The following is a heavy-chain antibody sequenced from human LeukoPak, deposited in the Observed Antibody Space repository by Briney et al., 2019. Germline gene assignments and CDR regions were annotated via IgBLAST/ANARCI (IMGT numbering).Heavy chain of an antibody. Sequence: SETLSLTCTVSGGSISSHYWSWIRQPPGKGLEWIGYIYYSGSTNYNPSLKSRVTISVDTSKNQFSLKLSSVTAADTGVYYCAREGYYDSSGYSTFDYWGQGTLVTVSS. CDR2: IYYSGST. J-gene: IGHJ4*02. CDR3: AREGYYDSSGYSTFDY. V-gene: IGHV4-59*11. D-gene: IGHD3-22*01. CDR1: GGSISSHY.